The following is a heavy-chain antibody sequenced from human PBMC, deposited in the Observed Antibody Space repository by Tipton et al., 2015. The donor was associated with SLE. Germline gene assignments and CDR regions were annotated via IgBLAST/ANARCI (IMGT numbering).Heavy chain of an antibody. V-gene: IGHV1-69*05. CDR2: LVPMLGAA. CDR1: VGTFSSNA. CDR3: ARDQVD. D-gene: IGHD2-15*01. J-gene: IGHJ4*02. Sequence: QLVQSGAEVKKPGSSVKVSCKASVGTFSSNAITWVRQAPGQGLEWKGGLVPMLGAANYVQKFRGRLTITTDESRTTTFMELTNLGPEDTAVYYCARDQVDWGQGTLVTVSS.